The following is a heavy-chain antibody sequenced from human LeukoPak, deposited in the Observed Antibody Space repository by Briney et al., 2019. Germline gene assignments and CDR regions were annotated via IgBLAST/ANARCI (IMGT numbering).Heavy chain of an antibody. D-gene: IGHD4-23*01. J-gene: IGHJ4*02. CDR1: GFAFSTYA. CDR2: IPYDGSNK. Sequence: GGSLRLSCAASGFAFSTYAMHWVRQAPGKGLEWVAVIPYDGSNKYYADSVKGRFTISRENSKNRLYLQMNSLRAEDTAVYYCARAEGYGGELDSWGQGTLVTVSS. CDR3: ARAEGYGGELDS. V-gene: IGHV3-30*04.